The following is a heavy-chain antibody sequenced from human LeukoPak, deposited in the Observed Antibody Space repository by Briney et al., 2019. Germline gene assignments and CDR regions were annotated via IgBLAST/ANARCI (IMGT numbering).Heavy chain of an antibody. J-gene: IGHJ4*02. CDR3: ARGGQDYSDSSGYYGPGDY. Sequence: SETLSLTCTVSGGSISSYYWSWIRQPAGKGLEWIGRIYTSGSTNYNPSLKSRVTMSVDTSKNQFSLKLSSVTAADTAVYYCARGGQDYSDSSGYYGPGDYWGQGTLVTVSS. CDR1: GGSISSYY. CDR2: IYTSGST. D-gene: IGHD3-22*01. V-gene: IGHV4-4*07.